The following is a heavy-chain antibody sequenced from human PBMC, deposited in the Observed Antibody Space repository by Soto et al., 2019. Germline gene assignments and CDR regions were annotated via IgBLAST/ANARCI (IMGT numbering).Heavy chain of an antibody. CDR3: ASRQWLVGGY. J-gene: IGHJ4*02. V-gene: IGHV3-48*03. CDR1: GFTFSSYE. CDR2: ISSSGSTI. Sequence: GGSLRLSCAASGFTFSSYEMNWVRQAPGKGLEWVSYISSSGSTIYYADSVKGRFTISRDNAKNSLYLQMNGLRAEDTAVYYCASRQWLVGGYWGQGTLVTVSS. D-gene: IGHD6-19*01.